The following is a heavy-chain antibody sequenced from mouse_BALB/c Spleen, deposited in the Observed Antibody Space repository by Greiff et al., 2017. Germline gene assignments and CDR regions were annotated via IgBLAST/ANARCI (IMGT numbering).Heavy chain of an antibody. D-gene: IGHD2-1*01. CDR1: GYTFTSYT. CDR2: INPSSGYT. V-gene: IGHV1-4*02. CDR3: ARKAIYYGNYVSFDY. J-gene: IGHJ2*01. Sequence: VQLQQSAAELARPGASVKMSCKASGYTFTSYTMHWVKQRPGQGLEWIGYINPSSGYTEYNQKFKDKTTLTADKSSSTAYMQLSSLTSEDSAVYYCARKAIYYGNYVSFDYWGQGTTLTVSS.